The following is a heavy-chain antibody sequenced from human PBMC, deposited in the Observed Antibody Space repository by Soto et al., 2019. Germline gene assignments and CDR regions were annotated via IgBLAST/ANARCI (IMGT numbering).Heavy chain of an antibody. CDR3: ARRDTSGFLRYFDN. V-gene: IGHV1-69*06. CDR2: IVPNVGTV. J-gene: IGHJ4*02. D-gene: IGHD3-3*01. CDR1: GDTLSSFINYP. Sequence: QLVQSGAEVKKPGSSVKVSCKASGDTLSSFINYPINWVRQAPGQGLEWMGGIVPNVGTVNYGQKFQGRVTITADKSTGTAYMELSSLRSEDTAIYYCARRDTSGFLRYFDNWGQGTLVTVSS.